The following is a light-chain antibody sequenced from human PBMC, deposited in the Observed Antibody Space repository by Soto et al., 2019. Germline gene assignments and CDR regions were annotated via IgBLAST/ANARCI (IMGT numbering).Light chain of an antibody. CDR2: EVS. CDR3: CSYAGSSTLQFV. J-gene: IGLJ1*01. Sequence: QSVLTQPASVSGSPGQSITISCTGTSSDVGSYNLVSWYQQHPGKAPKLMIYEVSKRPSGVSNRFSGSKSGNTASLTISGLQAEDEADYYCCSYAGSSTLQFVFGTGTKVTVL. V-gene: IGLV2-23*02. CDR1: SSDVGSYNL.